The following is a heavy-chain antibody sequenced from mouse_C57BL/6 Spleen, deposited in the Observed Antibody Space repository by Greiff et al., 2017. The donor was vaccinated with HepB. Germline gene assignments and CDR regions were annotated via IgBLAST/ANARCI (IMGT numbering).Heavy chain of an antibody. CDR2: ISSGSSTI. Sequence: EVKLMESGGGLVKPGGSLKLSCAASGFTFSDYGMHWVRQAPEKGLEWVAYISSGSSTIYYADTVKSRFTISRDNAKNTLFLQMTSLRSEDTAMYYCANLRDFDVWGTGTTVTVSS. D-gene: IGHD1-1*01. V-gene: IGHV5-17*01. J-gene: IGHJ1*03. CDR3: ANLRDFDV. CDR1: GFTFSDYG.